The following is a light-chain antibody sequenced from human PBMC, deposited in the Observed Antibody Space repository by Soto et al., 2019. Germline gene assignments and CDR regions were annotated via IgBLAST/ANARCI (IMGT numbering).Light chain of an antibody. Sequence: QSVLTQPPSVSGAPGQRVTISCTGSSSNIGAGYDVHWYQQLPGTAPKLLIYGNSNRPSAVPYRFSGSKSGTSASLAITGLQDEDAADYYCQSYDSSLSGSVFGGGTTLTVL. CDR1: SSNIGAGYD. V-gene: IGLV1-40*01. CDR3: QSYDSSLSGSV. J-gene: IGLJ3*02. CDR2: GNS.